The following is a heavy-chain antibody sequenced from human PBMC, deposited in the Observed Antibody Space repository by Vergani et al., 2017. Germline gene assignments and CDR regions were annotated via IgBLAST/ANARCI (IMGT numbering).Heavy chain of an antibody. CDR3: SRLDGSGYSSRWYCRNYYGMDG. V-gene: IGHV2-5*02. Sequence: QITMKESGSTMVTPTQTLTLTCTFSGFSLSTSGVGVGWIRQPPGKALEWLALIYWDDDKRYSPSLKSRLTITKDTSKNQVVLTMTNMDPVETATYYCSRLDGSGYSSRWYCRNYYGMDGWDQG. J-gene: IGHJ6*02. CDR2: IYWDDDK. D-gene: IGHD6-13*01. CDR1: GFSLSTSGVG.